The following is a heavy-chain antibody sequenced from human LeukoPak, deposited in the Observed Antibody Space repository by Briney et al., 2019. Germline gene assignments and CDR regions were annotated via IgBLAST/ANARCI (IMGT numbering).Heavy chain of an antibody. D-gene: IGHD5-12*01. CDR3: AKDMGTGGFTGSDLGFDY. J-gene: IGHJ4*02. CDR2: ISSSSSYI. Sequence: PGGSLRLSCAASGFTFSSYGMSWVRQAPGKGLEWVSAISSSSSYIYYADSVKGRFTISRDNARNSLYLQMDSLRAEDTAFYYCAKDMGTGGFTGSDLGFDYWGQGTLVTVSS. V-gene: IGHV3-21*04. CDR1: GFTFSSYG.